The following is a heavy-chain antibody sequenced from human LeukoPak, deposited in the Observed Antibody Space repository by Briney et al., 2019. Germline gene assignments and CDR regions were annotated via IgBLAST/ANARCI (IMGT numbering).Heavy chain of an antibody. CDR1: GFTFSSYA. D-gene: IGHD3-22*01. J-gene: IGHJ4*02. CDR3: ARPSQDSSGYYDY. Sequence: GGSLRLSCAASGFTFSSYAMHWVRQAPGKGLEWVAVISYDGSNKYYADSVKGRFTISRDNSKNTLYLQMNSLRAEDTAVYYCARPSQDSSGYYDYWGQGTLVTVSS. CDR2: ISYDGSNK. V-gene: IGHV3-30*04.